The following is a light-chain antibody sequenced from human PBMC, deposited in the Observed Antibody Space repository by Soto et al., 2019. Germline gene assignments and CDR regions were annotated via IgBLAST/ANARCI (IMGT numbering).Light chain of an antibody. V-gene: IGKV3-11*01. CDR3: QQRASWPPSLT. Sequence: ELVVTQAPSTMSLYPGERAALASRARQSIGTYLAWYQHKPGLAPRLLFYDASKRATGIPARFSGSGSGTDFTLTISSLQPEDFAGYYCQQRASWPPSLTFGGGNKLEIK. CDR1: QSIGTY. J-gene: IGKJ4*02. CDR2: DAS.